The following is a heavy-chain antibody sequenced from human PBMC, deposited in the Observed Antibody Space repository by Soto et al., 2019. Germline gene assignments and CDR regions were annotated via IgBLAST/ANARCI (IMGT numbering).Heavy chain of an antibody. D-gene: IGHD5-12*01. V-gene: IGHV4-59*08. J-gene: IGHJ4*02. Sequence: SETLSLTCTVSGGSISSYYWSWIRQPPGKGLEWIGYIYYSGSTNYNPSLKSRVTISVDTSKNQFSLKLSSVTAADPAVYYCARLDIGGYSGYDSAGYFDYWGQGTLVTVSS. CDR1: GGSISSYY. CDR3: ARLDIGGYSGYDSAGYFDY. CDR2: IYYSGST.